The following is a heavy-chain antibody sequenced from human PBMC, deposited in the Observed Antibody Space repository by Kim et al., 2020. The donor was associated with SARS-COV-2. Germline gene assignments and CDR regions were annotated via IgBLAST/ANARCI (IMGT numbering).Heavy chain of an antibody. J-gene: IGHJ4*02. CDR1: GFTFSSYA. CDR2: ISYDGSNK. D-gene: IGHD7-27*01. V-gene: IGHV3-30*04. CDR3: ARAELGWPGFDY. Sequence: GGSLRLSCAASGFTFSSYAMHWVRQAPGKGLEWVAVISYDGSNKYYADSVKGRFTISRDNSKNTLYLQMNSLRAEDTAVYYCARAELGWPGFDYWGQGTL.